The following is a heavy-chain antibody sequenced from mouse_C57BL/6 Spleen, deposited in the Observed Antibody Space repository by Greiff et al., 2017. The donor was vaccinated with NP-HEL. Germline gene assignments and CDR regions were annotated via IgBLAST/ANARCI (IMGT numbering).Heavy chain of an antibody. D-gene: IGHD2-4*01. Sequence: CADSGVDFSRYWMSWVRRAPGKGLEWIGEINPDSSTINYAPSLKDKFIISRDNAKNTLYLQMSKVRSEGTALYYCARGGGYDYDLYYFDYWGQGTTLTVSS. CDR2: INPDSSTI. CDR3: ARGGGYDYDLYYFDY. V-gene: IGHV4-1*01. J-gene: IGHJ2*01. CDR1: GVDFSRYW.